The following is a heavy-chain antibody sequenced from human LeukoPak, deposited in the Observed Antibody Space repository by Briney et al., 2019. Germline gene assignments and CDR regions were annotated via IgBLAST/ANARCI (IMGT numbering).Heavy chain of an antibody. CDR2: ISGSGGST. CDR1: GFTFSSYA. D-gene: IGHD6-13*01. Sequence: GGSLRLSCAASGFTFSSYAMSWVRQAPGKGLEWVSAISGSGGSTYYADSVKGRFTISRDNSKNTLYLQMNSLRAEDTAVYYCANDSSWYLNFDYWGQGTLVTVSS. J-gene: IGHJ4*02. V-gene: IGHV3-23*01. CDR3: ANDSSWYLNFDY.